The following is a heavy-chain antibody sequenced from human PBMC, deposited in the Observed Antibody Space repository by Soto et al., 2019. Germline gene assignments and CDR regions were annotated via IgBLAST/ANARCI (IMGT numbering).Heavy chain of an antibody. Sequence: QVHLVQSGAEVKKPGASVKVSCKVSGYTLTELSMHWVRQAPGEGLEWMGGFDPEDGETIYAQQFTGRVTMTEDTSTDTAYMELSSLRSEDRAVYYCAILRLVSGQYSYYYGLAVWGQGTTVTVSS. D-gene: IGHD1-26*01. J-gene: IGHJ6*02. CDR1: GYTLTELS. CDR3: AILRLVSGQYSYYYGLAV. CDR2: FDPEDGET. V-gene: IGHV1-24*01.